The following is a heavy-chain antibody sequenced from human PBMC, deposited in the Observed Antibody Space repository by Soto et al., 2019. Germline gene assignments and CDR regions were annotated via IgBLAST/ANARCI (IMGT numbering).Heavy chain of an antibody. CDR2: ISGCGGST. D-gene: IGHD3-9*01. Sequence: GGSLRLSCAASGFTFSSYAMSWVRQAPGKGLEWVSAISGCGGSTYYADSVKGRFTISRDNSKNTLYLQMNSLRAEDTAVYYCARRAVLRYFDWSGSSRVSYYYYGMDVWGQGTTVTVYS. CDR1: GFTFSSYA. V-gene: IGHV3-23*01. J-gene: IGHJ6*02. CDR3: ARRAVLRYFDWSGSSRVSYYYYGMDV.